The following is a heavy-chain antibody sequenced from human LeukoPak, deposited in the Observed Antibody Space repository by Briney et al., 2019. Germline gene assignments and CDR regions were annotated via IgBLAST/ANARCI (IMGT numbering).Heavy chain of an antibody. Sequence: GESLKISCKGSGYSFTSYWIGWVRQMPGKGLEWMGIIYPGDSDTRYSPSFQGQVTISVDTSIGTAYLQWSSLKASDTAIYYCAGQNDFRLDYWGQGTLVTVSS. CDR3: AGQNDFRLDY. D-gene: IGHD3-3*01. CDR2: IYPGDSDT. J-gene: IGHJ4*02. V-gene: IGHV5-51*01. CDR1: GYSFTSYW.